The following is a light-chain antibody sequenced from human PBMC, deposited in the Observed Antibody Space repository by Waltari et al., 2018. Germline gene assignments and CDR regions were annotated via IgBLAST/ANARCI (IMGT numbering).Light chain of an antibody. J-gene: IGLJ1*01. Sequence: QSVLTQPPSVSGAPGQRVTISCTGRSSNIGAGYDVHGYQQLPGTAPKLLIYGNINRPSGVPDRFSGSKSGTSASLAITGLQAEDEADYYCQSYDSGLSGYVFGSGTKVTVL. V-gene: IGLV1-40*01. CDR1: SSNIGAGYD. CDR3: QSYDSGLSGYV. CDR2: GNI.